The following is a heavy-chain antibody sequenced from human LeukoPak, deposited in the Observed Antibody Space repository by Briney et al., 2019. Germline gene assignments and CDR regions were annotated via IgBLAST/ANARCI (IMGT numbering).Heavy chain of an antibody. D-gene: IGHD5-18*01. V-gene: IGHV6-1*01. Sequence: SQTLSLTCAISGDSVSSNSAAWNWIRQSPSRGLEWLGRTYYRSKWYNDYAVSVKSRITINPDTSKNQFPLQLNSVTPEDTAVYYCARAGYSYGYSSQFDYWGQGTLVTVSS. J-gene: IGHJ4*02. CDR3: ARAGYSYGYSSQFDY. CDR1: GDSVSSNSAA. CDR2: TYYRSKWYN.